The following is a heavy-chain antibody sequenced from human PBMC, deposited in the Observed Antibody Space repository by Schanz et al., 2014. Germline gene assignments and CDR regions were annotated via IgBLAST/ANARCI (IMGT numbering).Heavy chain of an antibody. D-gene: IGHD5-18*01. J-gene: IGHJ6*02. CDR3: ARGPSQGYSYGHNIGAYYYGMDV. Sequence: QVQLVQSGADVKKPGSSVRVSCKASGGTFSSFGINWVRQAPGQGLEWMGRIIPSLGLAKYEQKFQDKVTITADTSTSTASMELSSLRSEDTAVYYCARGPSQGYSYGHNIGAYYYGMDVWGQGTTVTVSS. V-gene: IGHV1-69*04. CDR1: GGTFSSFG. CDR2: IIPSLGLA.